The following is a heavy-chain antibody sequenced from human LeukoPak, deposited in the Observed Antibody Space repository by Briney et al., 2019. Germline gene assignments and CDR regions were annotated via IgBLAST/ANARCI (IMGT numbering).Heavy chain of an antibody. V-gene: IGHV3-7*01. CDR1: GFTFTNYW. Sequence: PGGSLRLSCAASGFTFTNYWMNWVRQAPGKGLEWVALINPDGSQTNYVDSVKGRFTISRDNAEKSLYLQMNSLRAEDTAVYYCARCSETNREIVVVPAAMRDYYYYYGMDVWGQGTTVTVSS. CDR2: INPDGSQT. CDR3: ARCSETNREIVVVPAAMRDYYYYYGMDV. J-gene: IGHJ6*02. D-gene: IGHD2-2*01.